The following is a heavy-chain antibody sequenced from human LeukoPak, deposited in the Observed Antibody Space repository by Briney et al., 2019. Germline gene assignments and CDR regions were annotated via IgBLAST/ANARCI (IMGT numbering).Heavy chain of an antibody. Sequence: SETLSLTCTVSGGSISSSSYXXXWIRQPPGXGXXXIXXXYYSGSTYYNPSLKSRVTXXVDTSKNQFSLKLSSVTAADTAVYYCARNNYYDSSGYPYYFDYWGQGTLVTVSS. V-gene: IGHV4-39*01. D-gene: IGHD3-22*01. CDR3: ARNNYYDSSGYPYYFDY. J-gene: IGHJ4*02. CDR2: XYYSGST. CDR1: GGSISSSSYX.